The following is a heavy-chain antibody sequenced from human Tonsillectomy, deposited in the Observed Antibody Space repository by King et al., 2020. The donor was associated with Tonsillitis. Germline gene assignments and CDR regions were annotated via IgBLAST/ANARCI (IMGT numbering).Heavy chain of an antibody. CDR2: ISNGGDIT. J-gene: IGHJ4*02. CDR3: AKSRTGSSWYGGDY. CDR1: GFTFSSFG. D-gene: IGHD6-19*01. Sequence: VQLVESGGGVVQPGRSLRLSCAASGFTFSSFGMHWVRQAPGKGLEWVAVISNGGDITYYADAVKGRFTISRDNSKNTLYLQMDGLRAGDTAVYYCAKSRTGSSWYGGDYWGQGTLVTVSS. V-gene: IGHV3-30*18.